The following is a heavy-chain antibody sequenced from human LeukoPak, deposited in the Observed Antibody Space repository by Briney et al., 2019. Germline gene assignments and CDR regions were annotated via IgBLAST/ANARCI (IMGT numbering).Heavy chain of an antibody. D-gene: IGHD3-10*01. CDR3: ARKENVYYYFDY. V-gene: IGHV4-28*01. J-gene: IGHJ4*02. CDR1: GYSITSSSW. Sequence: SDTLSLTCAVSGYSITSSSWWGWIRQPPGKGLEWIGYIYHSGTTYYDPSLQSRVTMSVDTSKNQFSLKLSSVTAVDTAVYYCARKENVYYYFDYWGQGTLVTVSS. CDR2: IYHSGTT.